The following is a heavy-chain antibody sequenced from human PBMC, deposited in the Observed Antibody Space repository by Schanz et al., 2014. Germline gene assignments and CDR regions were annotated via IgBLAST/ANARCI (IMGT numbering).Heavy chain of an antibody. D-gene: IGHD2-8*02. J-gene: IGHJ4*02. CDR2: MYHSGSS. CDR3: ARVGGGILTSWYSLDS. V-gene: IGHV4-59*11. CDR1: GGSISSHF. Sequence: QVQLQVSGPGLVKPSETLSLTCTVSGGSISSHFWSWIRQPPGKGLEWIGYMYHSGSSNYNPSLKSRVTISVDTSKNQFSLKMTSLTAADTAVYFCARVGGGILTSWYSLDSWGQGTLVTVSS.